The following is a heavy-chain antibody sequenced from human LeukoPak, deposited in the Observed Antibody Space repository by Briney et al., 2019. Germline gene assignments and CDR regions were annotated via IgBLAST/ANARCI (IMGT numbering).Heavy chain of an antibody. CDR2: INRDGSST. J-gene: IGHJ4*02. Sequence: GGSLRLSCAASGIIFSNYWMHWVRQAPGKGLVWVSRINRDGSSTSYADSVKGRFTISRDNSKNTLYLQMNSLRAEDTAVYYCAKLVRGVPLRSNFDYWGQGTLVTVSS. D-gene: IGHD3-10*01. CDR1: GIIFSNYW. CDR3: AKLVRGVPLRSNFDY. V-gene: IGHV3-74*01.